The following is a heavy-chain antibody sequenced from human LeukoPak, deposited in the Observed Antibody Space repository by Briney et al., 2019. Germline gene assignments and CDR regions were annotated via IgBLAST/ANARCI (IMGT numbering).Heavy chain of an antibody. Sequence: PSETLSLTCTVSGGSISSGSYYWSWIRQPAGKGLEWIGRIYTSGSTNYNPSLKSRVTISVDTSKNQFSLKLSSVTAADTAVYYCARGKNDIAAAGTGNWFDPWGQGTLVTVSS. CDR1: GGSISSGSYY. V-gene: IGHV4-61*02. CDR2: IYTSGST. CDR3: ARGKNDIAAAGTGNWFDP. D-gene: IGHD6-13*01. J-gene: IGHJ5*02.